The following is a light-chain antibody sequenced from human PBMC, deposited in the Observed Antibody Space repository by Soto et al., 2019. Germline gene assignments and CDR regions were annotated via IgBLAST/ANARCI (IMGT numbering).Light chain of an antibody. CDR1: QSLVHSNGNTY. CDR2: EIS. CDR3: MQTAPMPPT. J-gene: IGKJ2*01. Sequence: DIVMTQTPLSSPVTLGQPASISCRSSQSLVHSNGNTYLSWLQLRPGRPPRLLIYEISNRFSGVPDRFSGSGAGTDVTLVSSRGDVDYVGVYYCMQTAPMPPTFGQGTRLELK. V-gene: IGKV2-24*01.